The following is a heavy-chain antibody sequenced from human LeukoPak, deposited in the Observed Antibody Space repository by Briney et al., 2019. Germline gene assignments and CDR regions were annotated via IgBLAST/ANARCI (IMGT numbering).Heavy chain of an antibody. CDR2: MNPNSGNT. V-gene: IGHV1-8*03. CDR3: ALRRRKLGVDY. D-gene: IGHD7-27*01. J-gene: IGHJ4*02. Sequence: ASVKVSCKASGYTFTSYDINWVRQATGQGLEWMGWMNPNSGNTGYAQKFQGRVTITRNTSISTAYMELSSLRSEDTAVYYCALRRRKLGVDYWGQGTLVTVSS. CDR1: GYTFTSYD.